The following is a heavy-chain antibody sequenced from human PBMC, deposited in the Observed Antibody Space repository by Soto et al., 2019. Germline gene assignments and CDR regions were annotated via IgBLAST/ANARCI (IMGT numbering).Heavy chain of an antibody. J-gene: IGHJ6*03. Sequence: GGSLRLSCAASGFTFSSYAMSWVRQAPGKGLEWVSAISGSGGSTYYADSVKGRFTISRDNSKNTLYLQMNSLRAEDTAVYYCAKDLAGGEYYYGSGSYYNRYYYYYMDVWGKGTTVTVSS. CDR1: GFTFSSYA. CDR3: AKDLAGGEYYYGSGSYYNRYYYYYMDV. V-gene: IGHV3-23*01. CDR2: ISGSGGST. D-gene: IGHD3-10*01.